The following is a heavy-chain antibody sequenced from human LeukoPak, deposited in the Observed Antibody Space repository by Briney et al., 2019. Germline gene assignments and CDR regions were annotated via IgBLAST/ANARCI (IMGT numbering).Heavy chain of an antibody. V-gene: IGHV3-7*01. CDR3: ARDLDSEGFPWGCFQH. CDR2: IKQDGSEK. D-gene: IGHD7-27*01. J-gene: IGHJ1*01. CDR1: GFTFSSYL. Sequence: GGSLRLSCAGCGFTFSSYLMSWVGQAPGKGREWVANIKQDGSEKYSVDSVTGPCTMSRDNAKNSLYLQMNSLRAEEPAVYSCARDLDSEGFPWGCFQHWGQGTLVTVSS.